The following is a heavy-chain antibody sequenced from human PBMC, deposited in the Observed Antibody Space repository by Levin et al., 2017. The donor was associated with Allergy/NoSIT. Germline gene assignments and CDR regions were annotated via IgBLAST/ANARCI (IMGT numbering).Heavy chain of an antibody. CDR1: GGSISSGSYY. J-gene: IGHJ4*02. D-gene: IGHD3-10*01. CDR3: ARHTTGEGFDY. CDR2: IHYSGST. Sequence: SQTLSLTCTVSGGSISSGSYYWGWIRQPPGKGLEWIGSIHYSGSTYYNPSLKSRVTISVDTSKTQFSLKLSSATAPDTAVYYLARHTTGEGFDYWGKGTLVTVSS. V-gene: IGHV4-39*01.